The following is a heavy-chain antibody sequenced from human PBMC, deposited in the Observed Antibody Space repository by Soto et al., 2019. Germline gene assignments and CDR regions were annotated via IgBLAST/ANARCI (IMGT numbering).Heavy chain of an antibody. CDR2: IYSGGST. J-gene: IGHJ4*02. D-gene: IGHD4-17*01. Sequence: GGSLRLSCAASGFTVSSNYMSWVRQAPGKGLKWVSVIYSGGSTYYADSVKGRFTISKHNSKNTLYLLMNSLRTEDTAVYYCARDFRPPYGVRYFDYWGQGTLVTVSS. V-gene: IGHV3-53*04. CDR3: ARDFRPPYGVRYFDY. CDR1: GFTVSSNY.